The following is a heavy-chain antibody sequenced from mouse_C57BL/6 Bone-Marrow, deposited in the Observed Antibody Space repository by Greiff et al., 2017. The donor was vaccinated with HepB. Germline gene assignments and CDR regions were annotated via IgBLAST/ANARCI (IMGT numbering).Heavy chain of an antibody. CDR1: GFTFSDYY. CDR2: ISNGGGST. D-gene: IGHD1-1*01. Sequence: EVKLMESGGGLVQPGGSLKLSCAASGFTFSDYYMYWVRQTPEKRLEWVAYISNGGGSTYYPDTVKGRFTISRDNAKNTLYLQMSSLKSEDTAMYYCARQENESVSGSSYERGAMDYWGQGTSVAVSS. CDR3: ARQENESVSGSSYERGAMDY. V-gene: IGHV5-12*01. J-gene: IGHJ4*01.